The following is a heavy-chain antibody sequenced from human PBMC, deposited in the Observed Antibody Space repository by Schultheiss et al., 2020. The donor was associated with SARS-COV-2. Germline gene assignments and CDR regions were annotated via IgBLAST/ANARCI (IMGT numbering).Heavy chain of an antibody. V-gene: IGHV3-11*04. CDR2: ISSSGSTI. CDR1: GFTFSDYY. CDR3: ARVPGSGSSYVY. J-gene: IGHJ4*02. D-gene: IGHD3-10*01. Sequence: GESLKISSAASGFTFSDYYMSWIRQAPGKGLEWVSYISSSGSTIYYADSVKGRFTISRDNAKNTLYLQMNSLRAEDTAVYYCARVPGSGSSYVYWGQGTLVTVSS.